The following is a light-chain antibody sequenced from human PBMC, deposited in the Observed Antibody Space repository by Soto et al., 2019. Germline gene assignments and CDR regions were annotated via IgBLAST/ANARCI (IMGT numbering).Light chain of an antibody. CDR2: AAT. Sequence: DIQMTQSPSSLSASVGDRVTITCRASQTITTYVTWYQQKPGKAPKLLICAATNLQSGVPSRFSASGSGTDFTLTISSLQPEDFATYYCQQSYRTPLAFGQGTKVDIK. CDR1: QTITTY. V-gene: IGKV1-39*01. J-gene: IGKJ1*01. CDR3: QQSYRTPLA.